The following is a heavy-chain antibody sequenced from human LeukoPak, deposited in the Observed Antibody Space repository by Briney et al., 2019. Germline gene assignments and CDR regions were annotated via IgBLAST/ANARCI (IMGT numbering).Heavy chain of an antibody. D-gene: IGHD3-16*01. CDR3: ARDSGGRGHFDF. J-gene: IGHJ4*02. Sequence: ASVKVSCKASGYTFTSYGISWVRQAPGHGPEWMGWIGPNNGNTNYAQKLQDRVTMTTDTSTGTAYMELRSLRSDDTAVYYCARDSGGRGHFDFWGQGTLVTVSS. CDR1: GYTFTSYG. CDR2: IGPNNGNT. V-gene: IGHV1-18*01.